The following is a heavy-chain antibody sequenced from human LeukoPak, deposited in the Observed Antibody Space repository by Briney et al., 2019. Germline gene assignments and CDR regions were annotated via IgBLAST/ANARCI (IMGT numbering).Heavy chain of an antibody. D-gene: IGHD3-3*01. CDR3: ARDGRFLEWLLYHDAFDI. Sequence: SETLSLTCSVSGGSISTSNYYWGWIRQPPGKGLAWIASIYYSGTTYYNPSLKSRVTISVDTSKNQFSLKLSSVTAADTAVYYCARDGRFLEWLLYHDAFDIWGQGTMVTVSS. V-gene: IGHV4-39*07. J-gene: IGHJ3*02. CDR2: IYYSGTT. CDR1: GGSISTSNYY.